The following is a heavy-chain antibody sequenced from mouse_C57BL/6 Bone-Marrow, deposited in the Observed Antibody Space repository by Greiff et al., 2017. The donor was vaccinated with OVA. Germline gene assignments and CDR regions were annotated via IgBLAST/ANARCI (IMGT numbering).Heavy chain of an antibody. V-gene: IGHV5-4*01. D-gene: IGHD4-1*01. CDR2: ISDGGSYT. CDR3: ASLGWYFDV. Sequence: EVQGVESGGGLVKPGGSLKLSCAASGFTFSSYAMSWVRQTPEKRLEWVATISDGGSYTYYPDNVKGRFTISRDNAKNNLYLQMGHLKAEDTAMYYCASLGWYFDVWGTGTTVTVSS. CDR1: GFTFSSYA. J-gene: IGHJ1*03.